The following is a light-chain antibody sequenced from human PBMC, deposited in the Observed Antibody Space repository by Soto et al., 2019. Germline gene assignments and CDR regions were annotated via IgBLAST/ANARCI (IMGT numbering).Light chain of an antibody. CDR2: DAS. CDR3: QHLDSFPWT. Sequence: DIQLTQSPSFLSASVGDRVTITCRASQGIRSLFAWYQQKPGKAPKLLIYDASTLQSGVPSRFSGSASGTEFTLTITSLQPEDFATYHCQHLDSFPWTFGQGTKVDIK. CDR1: QGIRSL. J-gene: IGKJ1*01. V-gene: IGKV1-9*01.